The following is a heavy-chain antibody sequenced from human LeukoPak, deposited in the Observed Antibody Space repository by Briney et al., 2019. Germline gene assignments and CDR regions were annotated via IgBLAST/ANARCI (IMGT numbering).Heavy chain of an antibody. Sequence: PSESLSLTCTVSGGSISSGGYDWSWIREHPGKGLEWIGYIYYSGSTYYNPSLKSRVTISVDTSKHQFALHLSTVTAADTAVYYCARGREYCGSNSCHELIYLDYWGQGTLVTVSS. J-gene: IGHJ4*02. V-gene: IGHV4-31*03. D-gene: IGHD2-2*01. CDR2: IYYSGST. CDR1: GGSISSGGYD. CDR3: ARGREYCGSNSCHELIYLDY.